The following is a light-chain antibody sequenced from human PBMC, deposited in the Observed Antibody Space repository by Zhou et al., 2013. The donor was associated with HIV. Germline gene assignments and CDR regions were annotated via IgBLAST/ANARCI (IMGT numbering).Light chain of an antibody. CDR2: DAS. CDR1: QSLYSN. V-gene: IGKV3-15*01. Sequence: EIVLTQSPATLSVSPGERATLSCRASQSLYSNLAWYQQKPGQAPRLLIYDASTRATGIPARFSGSGSGTDFTLTISSLEPEDFAVFYCQQYGTSPRTFGQGTKVEIK. J-gene: IGKJ1*01. CDR3: QQYGTSPRT.